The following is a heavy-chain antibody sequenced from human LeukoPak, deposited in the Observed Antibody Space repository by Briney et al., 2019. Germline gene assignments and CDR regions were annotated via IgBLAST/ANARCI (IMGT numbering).Heavy chain of an antibody. J-gene: IGHJ4*02. V-gene: IGHV1-2*02. CDR3: ARDLCSSTSCYHPHFDY. CDR2: INPKNGGT. D-gene: IGHD2-2*01. CDR1: GYTFSGYY. Sequence: VASVKVSCKASGYTFSGYYIHWVRQAPGQGLEWMGRINPKNGGTNFAQNFQGRVTMTRDTSISTVYMEMSRLTSDDTAVYYCARDLCSSTSCYHPHFDYWGQGTLVTVSS.